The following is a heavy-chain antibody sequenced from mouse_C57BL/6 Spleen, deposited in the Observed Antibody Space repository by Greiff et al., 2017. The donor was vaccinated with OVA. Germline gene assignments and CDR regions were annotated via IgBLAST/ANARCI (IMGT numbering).Heavy chain of an antibody. CDR1: GYAFSSSW. Sequence: VMLVESGPELVKPGASVKISCKASGYAFSSSWMNWVKQRPGKGLEWIGRIYPGDGDTNYNGKFKGKATLTADKSSSTAYMQLSSLTSEDSAVYFCARWVYDGYFDYWGQGTTLTVSS. V-gene: IGHV1-82*01. D-gene: IGHD2-3*01. CDR2: IYPGDGDT. J-gene: IGHJ2*01. CDR3: ARWVYDGYFDY.